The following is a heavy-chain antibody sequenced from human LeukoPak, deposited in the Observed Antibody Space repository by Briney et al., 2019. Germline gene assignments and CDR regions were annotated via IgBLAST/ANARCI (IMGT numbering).Heavy chain of an antibody. CDR3: VKDPRDTYGTNWFVS. CDR2: ISGTGGAT. J-gene: IGHJ5*01. Sequence: PGGSLRLSCAASGFTFSTNAMSWVRQAPGKGLQWVSQISGTGGATWYAGFARDRFTISRDNSKKTLYLQMSGLRVEDTAMYYCVKDPRDTYGTNWFVSWGQGTLLIVSS. D-gene: IGHD2-21*01. CDR1: GFTFSTNA. V-gene: IGHV3-23*01.